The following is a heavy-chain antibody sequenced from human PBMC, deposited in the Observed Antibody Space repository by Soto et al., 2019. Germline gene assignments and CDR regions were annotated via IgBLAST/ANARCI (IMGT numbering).Heavy chain of an antibody. J-gene: IGHJ4*02. V-gene: IGHV3-23*01. CDR2: ITASGGRT. D-gene: IGHD5-12*01. CDR3: ARDVSGYGY. Sequence: GSLRLSCTASGFTFSSYAMTWVRQAPGRGLEGVSGITASGGRTFYADSVKGRFTISRDTSKNTLYLQMNSLRAEDTAVYYCARDVSGYGYWGQGTLVTVSS. CDR1: GFTFSSYA.